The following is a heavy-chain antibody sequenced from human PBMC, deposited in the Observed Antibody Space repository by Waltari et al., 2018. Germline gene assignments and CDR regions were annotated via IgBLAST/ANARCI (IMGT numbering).Heavy chain of an antibody. CDR1: GGSISSRRYS. V-gene: IGHV4-30-2*01. CDR2: IYHSGST. J-gene: IGHJ4*02. D-gene: IGHD4-17*01. Sequence: QLQLQESGSGLVKPSQTLSLTCAVSGGSISSRRYSGSWTRQPPGKGLEWIGYIYHSGSTYYNPSLKSRVTISVDRSKNQFSLKLSSVTAADTAVYYCARDKGDYVLDYWGQGTLVTVSS. CDR3: ARDKGDYVLDY.